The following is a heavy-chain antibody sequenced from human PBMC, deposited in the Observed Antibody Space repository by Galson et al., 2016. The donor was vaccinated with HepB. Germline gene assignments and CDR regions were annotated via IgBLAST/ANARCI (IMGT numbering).Heavy chain of an antibody. CDR2: ISSSVSYT. V-gene: IGHV3-21*01. CDR1: GFTFNSYS. J-gene: IGHJ4*02. CDR3: ARANYYDSSSFYFTL. D-gene: IGHD3-22*01. Sequence: SLRLSCAASGFTFNSYSMSWVRHGPGKGLEWVSSISSSVSYTYYTGSVKGRFTISRDNAKNSLFLQMDSLRAEDTAVYYCARANYYDSSSFYFTLWGQGTPVTVSS.